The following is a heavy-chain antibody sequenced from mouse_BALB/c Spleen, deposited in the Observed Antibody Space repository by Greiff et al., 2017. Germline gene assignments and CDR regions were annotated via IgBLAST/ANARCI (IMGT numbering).Heavy chain of an antibody. J-gene: IGHJ4*01. CDR2: IDPSDSYT. Sequence: QVQLQQSGAELVKPGASVKLSCKASGYTFTSYWMHWVKQRPGQGLEWIGEIDPSDSYTNYNQKFKGKATLTVDKSSSTAYMQLSSLTSEDSAVYYCARGRGAMDYWGQGTSVTVSS. CDR1: GYTFTSYW. CDR3: ARGRGAMDY. V-gene: IGHV1-69*02.